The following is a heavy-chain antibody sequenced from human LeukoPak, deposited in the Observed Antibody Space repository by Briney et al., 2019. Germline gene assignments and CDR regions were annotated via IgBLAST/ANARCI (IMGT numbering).Heavy chain of an antibody. V-gene: IGHV3-30-3*01. J-gene: IGHJ5*02. CDR1: GFTFSSYA. Sequence: PGGSLRLSCAASGFTFSSYAMHWVRQAPGKGLEWVAVISYDGGNKYYADSVKGRFTISRDNSKNTLYLQMNGLRAEDTAVYYCASGRSMVRGVLNWFDPWGQGTLVTVSS. CDR3: ASGRSMVRGVLNWFDP. D-gene: IGHD3-10*01. CDR2: ISYDGGNK.